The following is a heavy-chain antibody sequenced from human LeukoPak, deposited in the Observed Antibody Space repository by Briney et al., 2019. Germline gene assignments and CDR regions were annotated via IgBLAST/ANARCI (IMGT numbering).Heavy chain of an antibody. D-gene: IGHD6-19*01. CDR1: GGSISSSY. V-gene: IGHV4-59*08. CDR2: IYYSGST. Sequence: PSETLSLTCTVSGGSISSSYWSWIRQPPGKGLEWIGYIYYSGSTNYNPSFKSRVAISVDTSKNQFSLKLSSVTPADTAVYYCATWGIAVAGTFDYWGQGTLVTVST. CDR3: ATWGIAVAGTFDY. J-gene: IGHJ4*02.